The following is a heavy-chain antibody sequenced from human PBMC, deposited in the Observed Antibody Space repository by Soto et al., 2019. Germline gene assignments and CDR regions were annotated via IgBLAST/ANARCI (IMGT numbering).Heavy chain of an antibody. J-gene: IGHJ4*02. CDR1: GGSFSGYS. CDR2: INHSGST. CDR3: ARDGRAPQKFDS. Sequence: QVQLQQWGAGLLKPSETLSLTCAVYGGSFSGYSWSWIRQPPGKGLEWIGEINHSGSTNCNPSLKSRVTISVDTSKNQFSPKLSSVTAADTAVYYCARDGRAPQKFDSWGQGTLVTVSS. V-gene: IGHV4-34*01.